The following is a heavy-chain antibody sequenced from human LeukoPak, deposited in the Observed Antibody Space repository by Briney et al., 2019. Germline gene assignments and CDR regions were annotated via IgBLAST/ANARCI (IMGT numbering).Heavy chain of an antibody. J-gene: IGHJ6*03. CDR2: IYSGGST. CDR3: AGVYDLWSGYPVYYMDV. V-gene: IGHV3-53*01. CDR1: GFTVSSNY. D-gene: IGHD3-3*01. Sequence: GGSLRLSCAASGFTVSSNYMSWVRQAPGKGLEWVSVIYSGGSTYYADSVKGRFTISRDNAKNSLYLQMNSLRAEDTAVYYCAGVYDLWSGYPVYYMDVWGKGTTVTVSS.